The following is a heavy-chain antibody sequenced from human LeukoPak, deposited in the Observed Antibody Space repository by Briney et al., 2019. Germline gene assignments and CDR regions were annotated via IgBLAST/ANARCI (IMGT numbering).Heavy chain of an antibody. J-gene: IGHJ4*02. CDR1: GGSISNYY. CDR3: ARYGSGSKMLDF. D-gene: IGHD3-10*01. CDR2: IYYSGST. V-gene: IGHV4-59*08. Sequence: SETLSLTCTVSGGSISNYYWSWIRQPPGKGLEWIGYIYYSGSTNYNPSLKSRVTISVDTSKNQFSLKLSSVTAADTAVYYCARYGSGSKMLDFWGQGTLVTVSS.